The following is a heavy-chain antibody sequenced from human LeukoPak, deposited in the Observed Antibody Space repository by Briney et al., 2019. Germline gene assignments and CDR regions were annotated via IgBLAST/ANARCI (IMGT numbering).Heavy chain of an antibody. CDR1: GYTFTSYG. J-gene: IGHJ4*02. D-gene: IGHD3-10*01. CDR2: ISAYNGNT. Sequence: ASVKVSCKASGYTFTSYGISWVRQAPGQGLEWMGWISAYNGNTNYAQKLQGRVTMTTDTSTSTAYMELRSLRSDDTAVYYCARGEGITTVRGVIRILGYFDYWGQGTLVTVSS. CDR3: ARGEGITTVRGVIRILGYFDY. V-gene: IGHV1-18*01.